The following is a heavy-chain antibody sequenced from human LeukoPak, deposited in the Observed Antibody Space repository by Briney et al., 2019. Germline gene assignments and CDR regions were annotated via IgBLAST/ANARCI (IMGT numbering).Heavy chain of an antibody. CDR3: AKDGGRIGAARPVDY. D-gene: IGHD1-26*01. Sequence: GGSLRLSCAASGFTFSSYAMSWVRQAPGKGLEWVSAISGSGGSTYYADSVKGRFTISRDNSKNTLYLQMNSLRAEDTAVYYCAKDGGRIGAARPVDYWGQGTLVTVSS. V-gene: IGHV3-23*01. CDR2: ISGSGGST. CDR1: GFTFSSYA. J-gene: IGHJ4*02.